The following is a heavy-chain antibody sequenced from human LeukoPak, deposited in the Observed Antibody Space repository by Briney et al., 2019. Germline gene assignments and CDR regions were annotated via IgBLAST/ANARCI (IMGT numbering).Heavy chain of an antibody. Sequence: PSETLSLTCSVSGGSISNYYWTWIRQPPGKGLEWVGHIYSSGSTRYSPSLQGRVTILLDTSESQFSLKLSSVTAADTAVYYCARLTVIQDNIRPFFYYMDVWGKGTTVTVSS. V-gene: IGHV4-4*09. D-gene: IGHD2-21*01. CDR3: ARLTVIQDNIRPFFYYMDV. CDR1: GGSISNYY. CDR2: IYSSGST. J-gene: IGHJ6*03.